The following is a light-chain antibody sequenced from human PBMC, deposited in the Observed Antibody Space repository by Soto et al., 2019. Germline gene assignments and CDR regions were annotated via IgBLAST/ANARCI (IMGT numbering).Light chain of an antibody. V-gene: IGLV2-14*01. CDR1: SSDVGGYNY. CDR2: YVS. CDR3: SSYTSSSTYV. J-gene: IGLJ1*01. Sequence: QSALTQPASVSGSPGQSITISCTGTSSDVGGYNYVSWYQQHPGKAPKLMIYYVSNRPSGVSNRFSGSKSGNTASLTISGLQADDEADYYCSSYTSSSTYVFGTGTKLTVL.